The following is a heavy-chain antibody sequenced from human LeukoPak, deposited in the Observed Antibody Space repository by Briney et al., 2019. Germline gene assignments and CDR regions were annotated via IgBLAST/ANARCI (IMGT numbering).Heavy chain of an antibody. V-gene: IGHV4-34*01. J-gene: IGHJ4*02. CDR1: GGSFSGYY. CDR2: INRSGST. Sequence: KPSETLSLTCAVYGGSFSGYYWSWIRQPPGKGLEWIGEINRSGSTNYNPSVKSRVTISVDTSKNQFPLKLSSVTAADTAVYYCARGIYYDSSGPDYWGQGTLVTVSS. D-gene: IGHD3-22*01. CDR3: ARGIYYDSSGPDY.